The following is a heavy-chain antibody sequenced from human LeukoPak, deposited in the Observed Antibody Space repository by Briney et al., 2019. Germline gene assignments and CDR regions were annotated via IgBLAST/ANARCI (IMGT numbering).Heavy chain of an antibody. CDR1: GFTFSNYW. J-gene: IGHJ2*01. CDR2: IKQDGSEK. D-gene: IGHD6-13*01. V-gene: IGHV3-7*01. CDR3: ASGMFSSTWSNPYWYFDL. Sequence: GGSLRLSCAASGFTFSNYWMSWVRQAPGKGLEWVANIKQDGSEKYYVGSVEGRFTISRDNAKNSLFLQLNSLRAEDTAVYYCASGMFSSTWSNPYWYFDLWGRGTLVTVSS.